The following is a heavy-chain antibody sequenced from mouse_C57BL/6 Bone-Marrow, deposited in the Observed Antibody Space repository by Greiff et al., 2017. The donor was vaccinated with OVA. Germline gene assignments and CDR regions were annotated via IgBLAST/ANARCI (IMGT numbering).Heavy chain of an antibody. J-gene: IGHJ4*01. D-gene: IGHD2-2*01. CDR2: ISDGGSYT. CDR1: GFTFSSYA. V-gene: IGHV5-4*01. Sequence: EVQVVESGGGLVKPGGSLKLSCAASGFTFSSYAMSWVRQTPEKRLEWVATISDGGSYTYYPDNVKGRFTISRDNAKNNLYLQMSHLKSEDTAMYYCARDRGGGYPYYYAMDYWGQGTSVTVSS. CDR3: ARDRGGGYPYYYAMDY.